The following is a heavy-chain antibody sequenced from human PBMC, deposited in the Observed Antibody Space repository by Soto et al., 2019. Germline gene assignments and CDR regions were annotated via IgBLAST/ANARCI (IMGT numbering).Heavy chain of an antibody. V-gene: IGHV3-23*01. CDR2: ISGSDGNT. J-gene: IGHJ4*02. CDR1: GFTFSSSP. CDR3: AKRLVAFDY. Sequence: EVQLLESGGGLVQPGGSPRLSCAASGFTFSSSPMGWVRQAPGKGLEWVSAISGSDGNTYYADSVKGRFTISRDTSKNTLYLQMNSLRAEVTAIYYCAKRLVAFDYWGQGTLVTVSS. D-gene: IGHD5-12*01.